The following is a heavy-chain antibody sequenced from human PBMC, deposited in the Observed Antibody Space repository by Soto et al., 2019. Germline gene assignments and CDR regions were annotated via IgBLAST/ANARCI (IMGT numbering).Heavy chain of an antibody. J-gene: IGHJ4*02. CDR1: GGSISSGGYS. Sequence: QLQLQESGSGLVKPSQTLSLTCAVSGGSISSGGYSWSWIRQPPGQGLEWIGYIYHSGSTYYNPSLRGRVTRSVDRAKNQFPLKRSSVTAADTAVYYCAAGGGLPRYYWGQGTLVTVSS. CDR2: IYHSGST. CDR3: AAGGGLPRYY. V-gene: IGHV4-30-2*01. D-gene: IGHD5-12*01.